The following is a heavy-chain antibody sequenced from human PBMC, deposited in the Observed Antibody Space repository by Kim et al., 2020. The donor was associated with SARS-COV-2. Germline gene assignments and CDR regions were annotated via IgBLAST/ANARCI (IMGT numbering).Heavy chain of an antibody. Sequence: ASVKVSCKVSGYTLTELSMHWVRQAPGKGLEWMGGFDPEDGETIYAQKFQGRVTMTEDKSTDTDYMELSSLRSEDTAVYYCATSFSVRGVIPFTYYYYYGMDVWGQGTTVTVSS. CDR1: GYTLTELS. D-gene: IGHD3-10*01. V-gene: IGHV1-24*01. CDR2: FDPEDGET. CDR3: ATSFSVRGVIPFTYYYYYGMDV. J-gene: IGHJ6*02.